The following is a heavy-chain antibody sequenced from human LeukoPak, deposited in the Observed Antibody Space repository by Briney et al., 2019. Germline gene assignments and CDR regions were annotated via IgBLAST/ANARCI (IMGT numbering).Heavy chain of an antibody. V-gene: IGHV4-39*07. Sequence: PSETLSLTCTVSGGSISSSSYYWGWIRQPPGKGLEWIGSIYYSGSTYYNPSLKSRVTISVDTSKNQFSLKLSSVTAADTAVYYCARGLRFLEWSFWGQGTLVTVSS. CDR2: IYYSGST. J-gene: IGHJ4*02. CDR1: GGSISSSSYY. CDR3: ARGLRFLEWSF. D-gene: IGHD3-3*01.